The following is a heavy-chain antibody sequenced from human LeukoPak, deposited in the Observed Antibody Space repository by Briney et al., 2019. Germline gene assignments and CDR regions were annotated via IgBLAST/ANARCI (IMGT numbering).Heavy chain of an antibody. D-gene: IGHD2-15*01. CDR3: ARRGHTHYFDS. CDR2: ISSSGSTK. V-gene: IGHV3-11*01. CDR1: GFTFSDYY. Sequence: GGSLRLSCAASGFTFSDYYMSWIRQAPGKGLEWVSYISSSGSTKYYADSVKGRFTISRDNAKNSLYLQMNSLRAENTAVYYCARRGHTHYFDSWGQGTLVTVSS. J-gene: IGHJ4*02.